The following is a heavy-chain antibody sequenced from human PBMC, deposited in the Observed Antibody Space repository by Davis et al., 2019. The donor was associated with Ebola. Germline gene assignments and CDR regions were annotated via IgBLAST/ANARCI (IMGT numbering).Heavy chain of an antibody. V-gene: IGHV1-46*01. Sequence: ASVKVSCKASGYTFTSYYMHWVRQAPGQGLEWMGIINPSGGSTSYAQKFQGRVTMTRDTSTSTAYMELRSLRSDDTAVYYCARAPYSSSSADYWGQGTLVTVSS. CDR1: GYTFTSYY. CDR2: INPSGGST. CDR3: ARAPYSSSSADY. J-gene: IGHJ4*02. D-gene: IGHD6-6*01.